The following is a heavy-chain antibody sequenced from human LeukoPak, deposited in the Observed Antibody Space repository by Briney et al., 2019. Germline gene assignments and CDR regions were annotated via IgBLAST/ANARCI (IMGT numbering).Heavy chain of an antibody. V-gene: IGHV4-61*02. D-gene: IGHD5-24*01. CDR1: GGSISSGSYY. CDR3: ARGRWLQFGYYYYMDV. CDR2: IYTSGST. Sequence: SETLSLTCTVSGGSISSGSYYWSWLRQPAGKGLEWIGRIYTSGSTNYNPSLKSRVTISVDTSKNQFSLKLSSVTAADTAVYYCARGRWLQFGYYYYMDVWGKGTTVTISS. J-gene: IGHJ6*03.